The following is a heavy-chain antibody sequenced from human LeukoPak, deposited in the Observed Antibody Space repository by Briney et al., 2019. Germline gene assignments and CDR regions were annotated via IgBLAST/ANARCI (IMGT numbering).Heavy chain of an antibody. CDR2: ISYDGSNK. V-gene: IGHV3-30*03. D-gene: IGHD3-3*01. J-gene: IGHJ6*03. Sequence: TGGSLRLSCAASGFTFSSYGMHWVRQAPGKGLEWVAVISYDGSNKYYAESVKGRFTISRDNAKNSLYLQMNSLRAEDTAVYYCARVLGSFGVVKVGYYYMDVWGKGTTVTVSS. CDR3: ARVLGSFGVVKVGYYYMDV. CDR1: GFTFSSYG.